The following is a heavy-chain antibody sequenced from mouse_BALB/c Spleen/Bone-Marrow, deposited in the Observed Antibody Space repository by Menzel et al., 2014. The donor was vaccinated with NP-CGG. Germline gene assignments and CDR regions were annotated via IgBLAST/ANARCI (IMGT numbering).Heavy chain of an antibody. CDR2: ISSGGGST. J-gene: IGHJ2*01. V-gene: IGHV5-12-1*01. D-gene: IGHD2-14*01. CDR1: GFAFSSYD. Sequence: EVKLVESGGGLVKPGGSLKLSCAASGFAFSSYDMSWVRQTPEKRLEWVAYISSGGGSTYYPDTVKGRFTISRDNAKNTLYLQMSSLKSEDTAMYYCARKVRCFDYWGQGTTLTVSS. CDR3: ARKVRCFDY.